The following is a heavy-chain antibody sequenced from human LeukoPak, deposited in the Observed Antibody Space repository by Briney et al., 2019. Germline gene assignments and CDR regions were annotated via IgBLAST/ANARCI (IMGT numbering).Heavy chain of an antibody. CDR2: IHYSGST. J-gene: IGHJ4*02. V-gene: IGHV4-39*01. Sequence: SETLSLTCTVSGGSISSSSYYWGWIRQPPGKGLEWIGSIHYSGSTYYNPSLKSRVTISVDTSKNQFSLKLSSVTAADTAVYYCARHFDILTGYYPHFDYWGQGTLVTVSS. D-gene: IGHD3-9*01. CDR1: GGSISSSSYY. CDR3: ARHFDILTGYYPHFDY.